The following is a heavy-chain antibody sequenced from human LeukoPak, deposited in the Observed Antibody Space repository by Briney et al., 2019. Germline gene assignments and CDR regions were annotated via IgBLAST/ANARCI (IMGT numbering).Heavy chain of an antibody. CDR2: IRSNAYGATT. D-gene: IGHD3-10*01. CDR3: SRADYYGSGSPISLDV. J-gene: IGHJ6*04. V-gene: IGHV3-49*04. Sequence: PGRSLRLSCAASGFTFSDYYMSWVRQAPGKGLEWVSFIRSNAYGATTAHAASVKGRFTISRDDSKSIAYLQMNSLKTEDTAVYYCSRADYYGSGSPISLDVWGKGTTVTVSS. CDR1: GFTFSDYY.